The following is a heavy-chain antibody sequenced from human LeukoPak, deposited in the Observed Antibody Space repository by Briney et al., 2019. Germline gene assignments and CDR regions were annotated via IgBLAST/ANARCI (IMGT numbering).Heavy chain of an antibody. CDR2: IYNSGST. V-gene: IGHV4-61*01. CDR3: ARATSGQRRDGYNYYYYYYMDV. Sequence: SETLSLTCAVSGYSISSSYYWNWIRQPPGKGLEWIRYIYNSGSTNYDPSLKSRVTILVDASKNQFSLKLNSVTAADTAVYYCARATSGQRRDGYNYYYYYYMDVWGKGTTVTV. CDR1: GYSISSSYY. D-gene: IGHD5-24*01. J-gene: IGHJ6*03.